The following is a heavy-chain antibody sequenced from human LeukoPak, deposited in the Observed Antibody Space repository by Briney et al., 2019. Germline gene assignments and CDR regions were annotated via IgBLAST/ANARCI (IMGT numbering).Heavy chain of an antibody. V-gene: IGHV3-23*01. CDR3: AKDDRVGRYFDWLPFAYAFDI. CDR1: GFTFSSYA. D-gene: IGHD3-9*01. J-gene: IGHJ3*02. CDR2: ISGSGGST. Sequence: PGGSLRLSCAASGFTFSSYAMSWVRQAPGKGLEWVSAISGSGGSTYYADSVKGRFTISRDNSKNTLYLQMNSLRAEDTAVYYRAKDDRVGRYFDWLPFAYAFDIWGQGTMVTVSS.